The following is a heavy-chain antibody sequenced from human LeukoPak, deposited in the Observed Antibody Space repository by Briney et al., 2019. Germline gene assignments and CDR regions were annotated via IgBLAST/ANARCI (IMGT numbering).Heavy chain of an antibody. Sequence: SETLSLTCTVSGGSISSSSYYWGWIRQPPGKGLEWIGSIYYSGSTNYNPSLKSRVTISVDTSKNQFSLKLSSVTAADTAVYYCAVLTGYYYDSSGSDWFDPWGQGTLVTVSS. J-gene: IGHJ5*02. D-gene: IGHD3-22*01. CDR2: IYYSGST. V-gene: IGHV4-39*07. CDR3: AVLTGYYYDSSGSDWFDP. CDR1: GGSISSSSYY.